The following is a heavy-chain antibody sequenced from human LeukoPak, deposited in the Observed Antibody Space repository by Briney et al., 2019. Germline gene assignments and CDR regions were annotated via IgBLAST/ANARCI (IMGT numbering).Heavy chain of an antibody. CDR2: INTDGSSA. CDR3: ARVNVCPRCHFDY. D-gene: IGHD3-16*01. CDR1: GFPFNSYW. Sequence: GSLRLSFAASGFPFNSYWMHWVRPAPGKGLVWVSRINTDGSSAMYSDSVKGRFTISRDNAKNTLYLQMNSLRAEDTAVYYCARVNVCPRCHFDYWGQGTLVTVST. J-gene: IGHJ4*02. V-gene: IGHV3-74*03.